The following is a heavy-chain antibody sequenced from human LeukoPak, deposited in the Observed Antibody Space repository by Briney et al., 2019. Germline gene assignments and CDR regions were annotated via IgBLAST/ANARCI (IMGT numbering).Heavy chain of an antibody. CDR2: INPNSGGT. CDR1: GYTFTGYY. CDR3: ARVRFLEWLSPFDY. Sequence: ASVKVSCKASGYTFTGYYMHWVRQAPGQGLEWMGWINPNSGGTNYAQRFQGRVTMTRDTSISTAYMELSRLRSDDTAVYYCARVRFLEWLSPFDYWGQGTLVTVSS. D-gene: IGHD3-3*01. V-gene: IGHV1-2*02. J-gene: IGHJ4*02.